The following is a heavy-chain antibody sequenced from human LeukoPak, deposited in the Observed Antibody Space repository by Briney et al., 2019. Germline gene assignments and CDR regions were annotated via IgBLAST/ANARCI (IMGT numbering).Heavy chain of an antibody. J-gene: IGHJ4*02. Sequence: GGSLRLSCAASGFPFSSYGMSWVRQAPGKGLEWVSYINHNGETIYYPDFVKGRFTISRDNAKNSLYLQMNSLRDEDTAVYYCARDNDWAFDYWGQGTLVTVSS. CDR2: INHNGETI. V-gene: IGHV3-48*02. CDR1: GFPFSSYG. D-gene: IGHD3-9*01. CDR3: ARDNDWAFDY.